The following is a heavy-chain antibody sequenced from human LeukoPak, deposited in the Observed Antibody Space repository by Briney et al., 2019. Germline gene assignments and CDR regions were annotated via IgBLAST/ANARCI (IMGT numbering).Heavy chain of an antibody. CDR1: GGSFSGYY. D-gene: IGHD2-15*01. CDR3: ARRVSGGRARLDY. J-gene: IGHJ4*02. CDR2: IDHSGST. Sequence: SETLSLTCAVYGGSFSGYYWSWIRQPPGKGLEWIGEIDHSGSTNYNPSLKSRVTISVDTSKNQFSLKLSSVTAADTAVYYCARRVSGGRARLDYWGQGTLVTVSS. V-gene: IGHV4-34*01.